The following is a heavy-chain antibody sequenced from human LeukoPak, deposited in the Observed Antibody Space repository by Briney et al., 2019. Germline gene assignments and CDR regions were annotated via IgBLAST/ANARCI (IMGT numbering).Heavy chain of an antibody. D-gene: IGHD6-19*01. Sequence: SETLSLTCAVYGASFSGYYWSWIRQPPGKGLEWIWEINHSGSTNYNPSLKSRVTISVDTSKNQFSLKLSSVTAADTAVYYCARVAPYSSGWYGNNRDYYYYYMDVWGKGTTVTVSS. CDR1: GASFSGYY. CDR3: ARVAPYSSGWYGNNRDYYYYYMDV. J-gene: IGHJ6*03. V-gene: IGHV4-34*01. CDR2: INHSGST.